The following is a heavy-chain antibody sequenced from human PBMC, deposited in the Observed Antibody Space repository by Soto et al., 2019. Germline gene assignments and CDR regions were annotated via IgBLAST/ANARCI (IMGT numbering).Heavy chain of an antibody. V-gene: IGHV1-69*13. CDR2: IIPIFGTA. Sequence: SVKVSCKASGGTFSSYAISWVRQAPGQGLEWMGGIIPIFGTANYAQKFQGRVTITADESTSTAYMELSSLRSEDTAVYYCASRPSLDYGDYGAFDIWGQGTMVTVS. J-gene: IGHJ3*02. CDR3: ASRPSLDYGDYGAFDI. CDR1: GGTFSSYA. D-gene: IGHD4-17*01.